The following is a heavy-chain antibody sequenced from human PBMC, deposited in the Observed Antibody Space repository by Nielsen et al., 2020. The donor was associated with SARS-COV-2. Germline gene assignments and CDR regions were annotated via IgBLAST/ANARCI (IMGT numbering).Heavy chain of an antibody. CDR1: GGSISSSNW. CDR3: ASIPSGYYYGMDV. V-gene: IGHV4-4*02. Sequence: SETLSLTCAVSGGSISSSNWWSWVRQPPGKGLEWIGEIYHSGSTNYNPSLKSRVTISVDKSKNQSSLKLSSVTAADTAVYYCASIPSGYYYGMDVWGQGTTVTVSS. CDR2: IYHSGST. D-gene: IGHD3-10*01. J-gene: IGHJ6*02.